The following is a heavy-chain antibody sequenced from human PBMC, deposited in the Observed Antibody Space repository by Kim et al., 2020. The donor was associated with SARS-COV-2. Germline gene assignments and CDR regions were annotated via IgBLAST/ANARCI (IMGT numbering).Heavy chain of an antibody. CDR3: ARHEPELLWFGELLPPFDY. D-gene: IGHD3-10*01. V-gene: IGHV4-59*08. J-gene: IGHJ4*02. Sequence: SETLSLTCTVSGGSISSYYWSWIRQPPGKGLEWIGYIYYSGSTNYNPSLKSRVTISVDTSKNQFSLKLSSVTAADTAVYYCARHEPELLWFGELLPPFDYWGQGTLVTVSS. CDR2: IYYSGST. CDR1: GGSISSYY.